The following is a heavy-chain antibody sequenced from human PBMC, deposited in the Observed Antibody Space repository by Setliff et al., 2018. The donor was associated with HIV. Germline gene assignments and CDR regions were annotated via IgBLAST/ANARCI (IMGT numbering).Heavy chain of an antibody. D-gene: IGHD3-16*01. CDR3: ARVKAVAGGGFDI. Sequence: GASVKVSCKASGYTFTSYAMHWVRQAPGQRLEWMGWINAGNGNTKYSQKFQGRVTITRDTSASTAYLELSSLRSEDTALYYCARVKAVAGGGFDIWGQGTMVTVS. J-gene: IGHJ3*02. CDR2: INAGNGNT. V-gene: IGHV1-3*01. CDR1: GYTFTSYA.